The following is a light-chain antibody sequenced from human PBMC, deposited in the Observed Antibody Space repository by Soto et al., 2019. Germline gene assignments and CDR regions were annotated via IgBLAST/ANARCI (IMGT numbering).Light chain of an antibody. Sequence: IVLTQSTGTLSLSPGERATLSCRASQSVGINVAWYQQKPGQAPRLLIYGASTRATGSPDRFSASGSATEFTLTISSLLSEDFAVYYCQQYNDWPRTFGQGSMVDVK. J-gene: IGKJ1*01. V-gene: IGKV3-15*01. CDR1: QSVGIN. CDR3: QQYNDWPRT. CDR2: GAS.